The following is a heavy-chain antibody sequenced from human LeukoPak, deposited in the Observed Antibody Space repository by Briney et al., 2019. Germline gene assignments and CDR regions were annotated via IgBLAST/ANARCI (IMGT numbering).Heavy chain of an antibody. Sequence: PGGSLRLSCVASGFTFSSYCMTWVRQQPGKGLEWVANIKQDGSDKYYLDSVKGRFTISRDNANNSLYLQMNSLRADDTAVYYCATIDSSSPRDWGQGTLVTVSS. CDR2: IKQDGSDK. CDR1: GFTFSSYC. V-gene: IGHV3-7*03. CDR3: ATIDSSSPRD. J-gene: IGHJ4*02. D-gene: IGHD6-13*01.